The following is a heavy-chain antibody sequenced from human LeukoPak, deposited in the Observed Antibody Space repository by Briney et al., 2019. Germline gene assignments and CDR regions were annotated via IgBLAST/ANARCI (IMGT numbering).Heavy chain of an antibody. CDR3: ARVVSFGAAGPNFDY. CDR1: GFTFSSYS. D-gene: IGHD3-3*01. Sequence: GGSLRLSCAASGFTFSSYSMNWVRQAPGKGLEWVSSISSSSSYIYYADSVKGRFTISRDNAKNSLYLQMNSLRAEDTAVYYCARVVSFGAAGPNFDYWGQGTLVTVSS. V-gene: IGHV3-21*01. J-gene: IGHJ4*02. CDR2: ISSSSSYI.